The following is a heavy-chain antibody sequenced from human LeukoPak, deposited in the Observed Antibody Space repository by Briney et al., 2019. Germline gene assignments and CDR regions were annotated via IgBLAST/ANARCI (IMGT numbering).Heavy chain of an antibody. Sequence: SQTLSLTCTVSGGSISSGSYYWSWIRQPAGKGLEWIGRIYTSGSTNYNPSLKSRVTISVDTSKNQFSLKLSSVTAADTAVYYCAREGGRALWFGELLHHNWFDPWGQGTLVTVSS. J-gene: IGHJ5*02. CDR3: AREGGRALWFGELLHHNWFDP. D-gene: IGHD3-10*01. CDR2: IYTSGST. CDR1: GGSISSGSYY. V-gene: IGHV4-61*02.